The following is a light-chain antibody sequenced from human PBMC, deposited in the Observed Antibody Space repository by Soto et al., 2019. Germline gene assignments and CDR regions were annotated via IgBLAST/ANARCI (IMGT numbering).Light chain of an antibody. Sequence: QSALTQPRSVSGSPGQSVTISCTGTSSDVGRYDYVSWYQHHPGNAPKLLIYDVNKWPSGVPDRFSGSKSGNTASLSISGLQAEDEADYYCCSKAGTSTAVFGGGTKLTVL. CDR3: CSKAGTSTAV. J-gene: IGLJ2*01. CDR2: DVN. V-gene: IGLV2-11*01. CDR1: SSDVGRYDY.